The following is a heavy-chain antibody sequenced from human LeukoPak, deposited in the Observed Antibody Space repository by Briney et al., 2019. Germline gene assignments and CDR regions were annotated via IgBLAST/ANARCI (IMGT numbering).Heavy chain of an antibody. CDR2: IYPNDSDT. Sequence: GESLRISCTGSGYIFTTYWIGWVRQMPEKGLERMGIIYPNDSDTRYRTSFHGQATISADKSISTVYLQWSSLKASDTAMYYCARVGIAVPGVLPYFDYWGQGTLVTVSS. D-gene: IGHD6-19*01. CDR3: ARVGIAVPGVLPYFDY. J-gene: IGHJ4*02. CDR1: GYIFTTYW. V-gene: IGHV5-51*01.